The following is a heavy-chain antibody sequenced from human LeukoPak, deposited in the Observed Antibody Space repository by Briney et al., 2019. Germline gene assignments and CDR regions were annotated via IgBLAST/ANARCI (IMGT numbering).Heavy chain of an antibody. V-gene: IGHV1-46*01. CDR1: GYTFTSYY. J-gene: IGHJ4*02. D-gene: IGHD6-19*01. CDR2: INPSGGST. Sequence: ASVKVSCKVSGYTFTSYYMHWVRQAPGQGLEWMGIINPSGGSTSYAQKFQGRVTMTRDTSTSTVYMELSSLRSEDTAVYYCARGRTVTSRRIAVAGTFDYWGQGTLVTVSS. CDR3: ARGRTVTSRRIAVAGTFDY.